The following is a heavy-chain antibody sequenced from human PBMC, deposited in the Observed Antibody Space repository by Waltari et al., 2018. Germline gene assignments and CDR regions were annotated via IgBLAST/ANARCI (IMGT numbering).Heavy chain of an antibody. Sequence: QVQLQESGPGLAKSSETLSLTCDVSGYSMRSGYYWGWIRQPPRTGLEWLASIYQSGSSYYNPSLRSRVTRSVDTSRNQFSLEMTSVTATDTATYYCVAAKEYYYDGSGDDAFETWGQGTLVTVSS. J-gene: IGHJ3*02. D-gene: IGHD3-22*01. V-gene: IGHV4-38-2*01. CDR1: GYSMRSGYY. CDR3: VAAKEYYYDGSGDDAFET. CDR2: IYQSGSS.